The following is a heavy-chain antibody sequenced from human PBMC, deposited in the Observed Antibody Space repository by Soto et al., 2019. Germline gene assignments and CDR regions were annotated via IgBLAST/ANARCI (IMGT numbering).Heavy chain of an antibody. Sequence: QVQLVQSGAEVKKPGSSVKVSCKASGGTFSSYTISWVRQAPGQGLEWMGRIIPILGIANYAQKFQGRVTITADKSTSTAYMGLSSLRSEDTAVYYCARGRGYYTGSQDYYYYYMDVWGKGTTVTVSS. J-gene: IGHJ6*03. CDR3: ARGRGYYTGSQDYYYYYMDV. D-gene: IGHD3-3*01. V-gene: IGHV1-69*02. CDR2: IIPILGIA. CDR1: GGTFSSYT.